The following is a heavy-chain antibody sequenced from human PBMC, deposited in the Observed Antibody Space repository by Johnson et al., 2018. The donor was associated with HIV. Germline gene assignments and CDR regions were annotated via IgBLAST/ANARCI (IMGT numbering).Heavy chain of an antibody. CDR2: INWDGSRT. Sequence: VQLVESGGGLVQPGGSLRLSCAASGFTFDDYGMSWVRQAPGKGLEWVSGINWDGSRTGYVDSVKGRFTVSRDNAKNSLYLQMNSLRGEDTALYFCARGDYCTAGVCYDEPFDIWGQGTMVTVSS. V-gene: IGHV3-20*04. CDR3: ARGDYCTAGVCYDEPFDI. J-gene: IGHJ3*02. CDR1: GFTFDDYG. D-gene: IGHD2-8*02.